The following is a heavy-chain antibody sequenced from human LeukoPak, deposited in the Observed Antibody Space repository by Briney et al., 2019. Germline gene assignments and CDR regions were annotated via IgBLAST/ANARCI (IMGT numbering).Heavy chain of an antibody. Sequence: PGGSLRLSCVASGFTFSSYSMNWVRQAPGKGLEWVSYISSSSSTIYYADSVKGRFTISRDNAKNSLYLQMNSLRAEDTAVYYCARDTRDGRAFDIWGQGTMVTVSS. D-gene: IGHD5-24*01. J-gene: IGHJ3*02. CDR3: ARDTRDGRAFDI. V-gene: IGHV3-48*04. CDR2: ISSSSSTI. CDR1: GFTFSSYS.